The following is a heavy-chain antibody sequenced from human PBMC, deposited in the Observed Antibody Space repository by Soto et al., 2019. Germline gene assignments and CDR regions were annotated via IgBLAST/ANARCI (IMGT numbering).Heavy chain of an antibody. V-gene: IGHV1-18*01. Sequence: PSVKVSCHASGYTFPPSGISWVRQAPVQVLEWMGWIGAYNGHTKYAQKLQGRVTMTTDTSTSTAYMELRSLKSDDTAVYYCAREDYYDSSGYLPVRYYFGMDVWGQGNTVTVSS. D-gene: IGHD3-22*01. CDR3: AREDYYDSSGYLPVRYYFGMDV. CDR1: GYTFPPSG. J-gene: IGHJ6*02. CDR2: IGAYNGHT.